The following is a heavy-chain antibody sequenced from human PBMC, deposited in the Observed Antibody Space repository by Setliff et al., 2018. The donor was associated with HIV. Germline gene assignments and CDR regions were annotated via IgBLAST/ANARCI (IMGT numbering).Heavy chain of an antibody. D-gene: IGHD2-21*02. V-gene: IGHV4-39*01. CDR3: ARHDCGGDCSINWFDP. CDR1: GASITTDTYY. Sequence: SETLSLTCTVSGASITTDTYYWAWIRQPPGKGLVWIGGVYHGGRTYHSPSLKSRVTISTHTSKNQFSLELTSVTAADTAIYYCARHDCGGDCSINWFDPWGQGTLVTVSS. CDR2: VYHGGRT. J-gene: IGHJ5*02.